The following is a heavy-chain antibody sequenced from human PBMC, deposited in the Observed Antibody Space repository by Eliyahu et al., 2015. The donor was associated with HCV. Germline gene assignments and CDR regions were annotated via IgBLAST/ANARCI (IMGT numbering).Heavy chain of an antibody. J-gene: IGHJ4*02. CDR1: GYTFTGYY. V-gene: IGHV1-2*02. Sequence: QVQLVQSGAEVKKPGASVKVSCKASGYTFTGYYMHWVRQAPGQGLEWMGWINPNSGGTNYAQKFQGRVTMTRDTSISTAYMELSRLRSDDTAVYYCARRKGVSGSYFPFDYWGQGTLVTVSS. D-gene: IGHD1-26*01. CDR2: INPNSGGT. CDR3: ARRKGVSGSYFPFDY.